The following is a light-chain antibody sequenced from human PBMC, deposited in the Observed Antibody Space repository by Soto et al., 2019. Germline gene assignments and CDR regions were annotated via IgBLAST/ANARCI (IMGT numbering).Light chain of an antibody. J-gene: IGLJ1*01. Sequence: QSALTQPPSASGSPGQSVTISCTGTSSDVGGYKYVSWYQQHPGKAPKLMIFEVNKRPSGVPDRFSGSKSGNTASLTVSGLQAEDEADYHCSSYAGINNLRVFGTGTKLTVL. V-gene: IGLV2-8*01. CDR2: EVN. CDR1: SSDVGGYKY. CDR3: SSYAGINNLRV.